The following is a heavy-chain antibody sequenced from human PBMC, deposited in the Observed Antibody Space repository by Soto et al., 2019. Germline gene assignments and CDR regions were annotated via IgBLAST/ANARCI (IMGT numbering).Heavy chain of an antibody. V-gene: IGHV4-34*01. CDR1: GGSFSGYY. Sequence: SETLSLTCAVYGGSFSGYYWSWIRQPPGKGLEWIGEINHSGSTNYNPSLKSRVTISVDTSKNQFSLKLSSVTAADTAVYYCARGLEWQWLVQDYYYGMDVWGQGTTVTAP. CDR2: INHSGST. J-gene: IGHJ6*02. CDR3: ARGLEWQWLVQDYYYGMDV. D-gene: IGHD6-19*01.